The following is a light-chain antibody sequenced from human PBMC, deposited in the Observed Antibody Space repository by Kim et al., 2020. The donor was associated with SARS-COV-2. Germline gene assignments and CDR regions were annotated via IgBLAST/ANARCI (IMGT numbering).Light chain of an antibody. Sequence: SPRQTASITSSGDGWGNKYASWYQQRSGQSPVLVIYQDSKRPSGIPDRFSGSNSGNTATLTISGTQAMDEADYYCQAWDNSAGVFGTGTKVTVL. V-gene: IGLV3-1*01. CDR3: QAWDNSAGV. CDR2: QDS. CDR1: GWGNKY. J-gene: IGLJ1*01.